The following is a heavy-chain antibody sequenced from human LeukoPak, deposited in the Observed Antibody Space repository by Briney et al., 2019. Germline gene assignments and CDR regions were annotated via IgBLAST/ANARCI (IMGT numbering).Heavy chain of an antibody. J-gene: IGHJ4*02. D-gene: IGHD3-16*02. CDR3: VRRYMATSAEDFDY. CDR2: INQRGSEI. CDR1: GFTFRNHR. V-gene: IGHV3-7*01. Sequence: SGGSLRLSCAASGFTFRNHRKTWVRQAPGKGLEWVANINQRGSEIYYVDSVRGRFTISRDNAKNSLFLQMNTLRAEDTAGYYCVRRYMATSAEDFDYWGQGTLVTVFS.